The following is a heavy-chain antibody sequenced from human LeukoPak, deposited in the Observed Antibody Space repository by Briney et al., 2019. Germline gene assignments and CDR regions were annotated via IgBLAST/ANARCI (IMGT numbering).Heavy chain of an antibody. CDR3: AREPRYCSGGSCYPL. V-gene: IGHV1-18*04. Sequence: ASVKVSCKASGYTFTGYYMHWVRQAPGQGLEWMGWINAYNGNTKYAQILQGRVTMTTDTSTSTAYMELGSLGSDDTAVYYCAREPRYCSGGSCYPLWGQGTLVTVSS. D-gene: IGHD2-15*01. J-gene: IGHJ4*02. CDR1: GYTFTGYY. CDR2: INAYNGNT.